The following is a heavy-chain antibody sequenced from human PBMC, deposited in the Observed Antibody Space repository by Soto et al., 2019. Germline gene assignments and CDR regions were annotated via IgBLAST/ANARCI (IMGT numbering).Heavy chain of an antibody. V-gene: IGHV1-18*01. CDR3: ARDREDIVLMVDTDAFDI. Sequence: QVPLVQSGAEVKKPGASVKVSCKASGYTFTSYGISWVRQAPGQGLEWMGWISAYNGNTNYAQKLQGRVTMTTDTSTSTAYMEVRSLRSDDTAVYYCARDREDIVLMVDTDAFDIWGQGTMVTVSS. CDR1: GYTFTSYG. J-gene: IGHJ3*02. D-gene: IGHD2-8*01. CDR2: ISAYNGNT.